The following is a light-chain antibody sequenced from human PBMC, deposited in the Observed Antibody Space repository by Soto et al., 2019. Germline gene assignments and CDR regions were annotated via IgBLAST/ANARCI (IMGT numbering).Light chain of an antibody. CDR3: QQYSNGPQYT. CDR2: GAS. J-gene: IGKJ2*01. V-gene: IGKV3-15*01. Sequence: ELVMPQSPITLSVSPGERATLSCMASQSVSSNLAWYQQKPGQAPRLLICGASTRATGVPARFSGSGSGTEFTLTISSLQSEDFAVYYCQQYSNGPQYTLGQGTKVDIK. CDR1: QSVSSN.